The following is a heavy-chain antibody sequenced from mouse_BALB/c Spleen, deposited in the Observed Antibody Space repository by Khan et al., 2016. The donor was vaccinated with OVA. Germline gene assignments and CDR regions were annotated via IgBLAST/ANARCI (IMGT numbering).Heavy chain of an antibody. CDR1: GYSITSDYA. Sequence: EVQLQESGPGLVKPSQSLSLTCTVTGYSITSDYAWNWIRQFPGNKLEWMGYISYSGSANYNPSLKSRISITRDTSENQFFLQLNSVTTEDSATYYCAGRYYYGHWYFDVWGAGTTVTVSS. CDR3: AGRYYYGHWYFDV. CDR2: ISYSGSA. V-gene: IGHV3-2*02. J-gene: IGHJ1*01. D-gene: IGHD1-1*01.